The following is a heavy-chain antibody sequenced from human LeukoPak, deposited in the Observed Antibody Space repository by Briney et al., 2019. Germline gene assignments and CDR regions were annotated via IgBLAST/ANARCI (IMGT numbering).Heavy chain of an antibody. D-gene: IGHD5-12*01. Sequence: PSETLSLTCTVSGGSISNSRDYWAWIRQPPGKGLEWIGSIYYSGSTYYNPSLKSRVTISVDTSKNQFSLKLSSVTAADTAVYYCARSYSGYDYYYYYYMDVWGKGTTVTVSS. J-gene: IGHJ6*03. V-gene: IGHV4-39*07. CDR2: IYYSGST. CDR1: GGSISNSRDY. CDR3: ARSYSGYDYYYYYYMDV.